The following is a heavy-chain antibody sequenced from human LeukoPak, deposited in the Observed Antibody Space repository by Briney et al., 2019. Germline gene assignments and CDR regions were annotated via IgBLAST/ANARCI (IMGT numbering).Heavy chain of an antibody. CDR1: GGSISGYY. CDR3: EGLYGSGSYYNDI. J-gene: IGHJ4*02. Sequence: PSETLSLTCSVSGGSISGYYWSWIRQPPGKGLEWIGELNHSGDTNYNPSLKSRVTMSLDTSRNQFSLKLSSVTAADTAVYYCEGLYGSGSYYNDIWGQGTLVTVSS. CDR2: LNHSGDT. V-gene: IGHV4-34*01. D-gene: IGHD3-10*01.